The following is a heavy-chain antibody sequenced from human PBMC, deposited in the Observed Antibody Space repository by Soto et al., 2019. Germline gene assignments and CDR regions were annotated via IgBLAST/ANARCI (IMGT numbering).Heavy chain of an antibody. D-gene: IGHD3-22*01. Sequence: GGSLRLSCEASGFSLSRYGMHWVRQAPGKGLEWVAVIWFDGSNKYYADSVKGRFTVSKDNSKNTLYLQMDGLGAEDTAVYYCARAYDTSGYPYFDYWGQGTQVTVSS. J-gene: IGHJ4*02. V-gene: IGHV3-33*01. CDR1: GFSLSRYG. CDR2: IWFDGSNK. CDR3: ARAYDTSGYPYFDY.